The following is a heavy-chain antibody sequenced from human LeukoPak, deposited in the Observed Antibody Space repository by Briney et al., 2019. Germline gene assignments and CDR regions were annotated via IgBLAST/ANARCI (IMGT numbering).Heavy chain of an antibody. V-gene: IGHV3-66*01. Sequence: GGSLRLSCAASGFTVSSNYMSWVRQAPGKGLEWVSVIYSGGSTYYADSVKGRFTISRDNSKNTLYLQMNTLRAEDTAVYYCARVIAVATLDYWGQGTLVTVSS. CDR1: GFTVSSNY. D-gene: IGHD6-19*01. CDR2: IYSGGST. CDR3: ARVIAVATLDY. J-gene: IGHJ4*02.